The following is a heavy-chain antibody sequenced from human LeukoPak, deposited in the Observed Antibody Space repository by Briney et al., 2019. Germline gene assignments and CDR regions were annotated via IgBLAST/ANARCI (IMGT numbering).Heavy chain of an antibody. CDR2: LESDGSST. Sequence: GGSLRLSCVPSRFTLTTSWMYWVRQAPGKGLMWVACLESDGSSTTYANPVKGRFTISRDSAKNTVYLQMNSLRVDDTAVYYCARGAGGFDPWGQGTLVTVSS. CDR1: RFTLTTSW. J-gene: IGHJ5*02. V-gene: IGHV3-74*01. D-gene: IGHD3-10*01. CDR3: ARGAGGFDP.